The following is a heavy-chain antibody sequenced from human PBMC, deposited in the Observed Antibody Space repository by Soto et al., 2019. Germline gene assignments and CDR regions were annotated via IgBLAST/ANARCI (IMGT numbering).Heavy chain of an antibody. V-gene: IGHV3-7*01. CDR3: ARRRIMLFAPHLDV. Sequence: GGSLRLSCSASGFIFAGYWMSWVRQAPGKGLEWVANIIHDGSEEHYVDSVEGRFTISRDNAKNSLYLQMSSLRAEDTAVYYCARRRIMLFAPHLDVWGQGTTVTVSS. CDR2: IIHDGSEE. D-gene: IGHD2-8*01. J-gene: IGHJ6*02. CDR1: GFIFAGYW.